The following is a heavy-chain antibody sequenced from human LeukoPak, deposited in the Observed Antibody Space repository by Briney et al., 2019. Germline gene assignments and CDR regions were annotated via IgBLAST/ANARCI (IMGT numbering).Heavy chain of an antibody. CDR1: GFTFSSYA. V-gene: IGHV3-30-3*01. CDR2: ISYDGSNK. D-gene: IGHD1-1*01. CDR3: ASRGTKDY. Sequence: PGRSLRLSCAASGFTFSSYAMHWVRQAPGKGLEWVAVISYDGSNKYYADSVKGRFTISRDNSKNTLYLQMNSLRAEDTAVYYCASRGTKDYWGQGTLVTVSS. J-gene: IGHJ4*02.